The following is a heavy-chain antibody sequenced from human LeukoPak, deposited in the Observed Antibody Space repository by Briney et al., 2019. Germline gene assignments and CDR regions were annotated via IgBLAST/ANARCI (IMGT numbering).Heavy chain of an antibody. CDR2: IYTSGST. CDR3: ARGPYCSSSSPIPCAFDI. CDR1: GGSISSGSSY. V-gene: IGHV4-61*02. J-gene: IGHJ3*02. D-gene: IGHD2-2*01. Sequence: SQTLSLTCTVSGGSISSGSSYWSWIRQPAGKGLEWFGRIYTSGSTNYNPSLKSRVTISVDTSKNQFSLKLSSVTAADTAVYYCARGPYCSSSSPIPCAFDIWGQGTMVTVSS.